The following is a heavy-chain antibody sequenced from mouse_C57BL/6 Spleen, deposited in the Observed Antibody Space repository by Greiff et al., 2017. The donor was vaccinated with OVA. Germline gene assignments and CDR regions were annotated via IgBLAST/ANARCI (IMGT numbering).Heavy chain of an antibody. CDR3: ARRGYYGSSYYAMDY. Sequence: VQGVESGPELVKPGASVKISCKASGYTFTDYYINWVKQRPGQGLEWIGWIFPGSGSTYYNEKFKGKATLTVDKSSSTAYMLLSSLTSEDSAVYFCARRGYYGSSYYAMDYGGQGTSVTVSS. CDR1: GYTFTDYY. J-gene: IGHJ4*01. D-gene: IGHD1-1*01. CDR2: IFPGSGST. V-gene: IGHV1-75*01.